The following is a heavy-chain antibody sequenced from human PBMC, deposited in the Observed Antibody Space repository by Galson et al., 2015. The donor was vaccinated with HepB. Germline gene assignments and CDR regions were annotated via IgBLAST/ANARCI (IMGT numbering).Heavy chain of an antibody. D-gene: IGHD2-21*01. CDR1: GYTFTSYY. J-gene: IGHJ6*02. Sequence: SVKVSCKASGYTFTSYYMHWVRQAPGQGLEWMGIINPSGGSTSYAQKFQGRVTMTRDTSTSTVYMELSSLRSEDTAVYYCARENGVVSQLAYLGYDMDVWGQGTTVTVSS. CDR2: INPSGGST. V-gene: IGHV1-46*01. CDR3: ARENGVVSQLAYLGYDMDV.